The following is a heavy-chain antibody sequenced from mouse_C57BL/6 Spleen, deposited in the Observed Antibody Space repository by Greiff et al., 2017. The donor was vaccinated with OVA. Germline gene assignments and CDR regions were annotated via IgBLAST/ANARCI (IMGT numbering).Heavy chain of an antibody. D-gene: IGHD1-1*01. CDR1: GYSFTGYF. J-gene: IGHJ2*01. V-gene: IGHV1-20*01. CDR2: INPYNGDT. Sequence: EVHLVESGPELVKPGDSVKISCKASGYSFTGYFMNWVMQSHGKSLEWIGRINPYNGDTFYNQKFKGKATLTVDKSSSTAHMELRSLTSEDSAVYYCARDGYGSSYVGYFDYWGQGTTLTVSS. CDR3: ARDGYGSSYVGYFDY.